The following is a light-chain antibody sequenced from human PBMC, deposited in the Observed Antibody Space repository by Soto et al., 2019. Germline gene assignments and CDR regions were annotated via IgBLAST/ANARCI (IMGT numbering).Light chain of an antibody. CDR3: QQYGCAPPYT. V-gene: IGKV3-20*01. Sequence: EVVLTQSPGTLSLSPGERATLSCRASENVSNNYLAWYQQKPGQAPRLLIFGSSDRAAGIPDRFSGSGSGRDFTLTISRLEPDDFAVYYCQQYGCAPPYTFGQGPKLEIK. J-gene: IGKJ2*01. CDR2: GSS. CDR1: ENVSNNY.